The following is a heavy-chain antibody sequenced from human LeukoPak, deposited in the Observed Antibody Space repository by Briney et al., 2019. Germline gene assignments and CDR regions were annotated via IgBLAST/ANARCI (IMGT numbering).Heavy chain of an antibody. V-gene: IGHV3-21*01. J-gene: IGHJ4*02. CDR1: GFTFSSYS. D-gene: IGHD3-16*02. CDR2: ISSSSSYI. Sequence: GGSLRLSCAASGFTFSSYSMIWVRQAPGKGLEWVSSISSSSSYIYYADSVKGRFTISRDNAKNSLYLQMNSLRAEDTAVYYCARDLSLGELSRWGQGTLVTVSS. CDR3: ARDLSLGELSR.